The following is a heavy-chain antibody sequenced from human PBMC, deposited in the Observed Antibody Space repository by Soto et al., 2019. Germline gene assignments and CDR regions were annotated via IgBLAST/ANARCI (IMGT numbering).Heavy chain of an antibody. Sequence: GGSLRLSCAASGFTFSSYAMSWVRQAPGKGLEWVSAISGSGGSTYYADSVKGRFTISRDNSKNTLYLQMNSLRAEDTAVYYCAKAGYGSGSYRGDYWGQGTLVTVSS. J-gene: IGHJ4*02. D-gene: IGHD3-10*01. CDR1: GFTFSSYA. V-gene: IGHV3-23*01. CDR3: AKAGYGSGSYRGDY. CDR2: ISGSGGST.